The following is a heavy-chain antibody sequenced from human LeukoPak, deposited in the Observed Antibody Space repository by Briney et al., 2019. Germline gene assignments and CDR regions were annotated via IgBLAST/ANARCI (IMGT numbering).Heavy chain of an antibody. CDR3: AREVLRGSHYDY. CDR1: GDSVSNNNVA. D-gene: IGHD3-10*01. CDR2: TYYRSRWYN. J-gene: IGHJ4*02. Sequence: SQTLSLTCVISGDSVSNNNVAWNWIRQSPSRGLEWLGRTYYRSRWYNDYAVSVKSRITLIPDTSNNQFSLQLNSVSPEDTALYYCAREVLRGSHYDYWGLGTLVTVSS. V-gene: IGHV6-1*01.